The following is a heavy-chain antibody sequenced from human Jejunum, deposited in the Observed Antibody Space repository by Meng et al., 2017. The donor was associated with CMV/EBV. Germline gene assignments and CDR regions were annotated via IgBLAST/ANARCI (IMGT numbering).Heavy chain of an antibody. CDR1: GYVFNTKG. D-gene: IGHD2-2*01. V-gene: IGHV1-18*01. J-gene: IGHJ4*02. Sequence: GYVFNTKGISWVRQASGQGVEWIGWISPYNGNTKLADKFQDRVTLTTESSTRTVFMELRSLTSDDTAMYYCARERPGSGYQVTDYWGQGTRVTVSS. CDR2: ISPYNGNT. CDR3: ARERPGSGYQVTDY.